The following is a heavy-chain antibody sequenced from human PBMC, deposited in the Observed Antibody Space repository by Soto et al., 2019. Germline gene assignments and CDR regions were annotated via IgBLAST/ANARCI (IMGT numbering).Heavy chain of an antibody. CDR1: GFSFSDYY. CDR3: ARWGCSSTSCYTKQNWFDP. V-gene: IGHV3-11*06. CDR2: TPGDSGYT. J-gene: IGHJ5*02. D-gene: IGHD2-2*02. Sequence: QVQLVESGGGLVKPGGSLRLSCAASGFSFSDYYMAWLRQAPGKGLERVSYTPGDSGYTNYADSVKSRFTISRDNAKKSLYLQMNSLRSEDTAVYYCARWGCSSTSCYTKQNWFDPWGQGALVTVSS.